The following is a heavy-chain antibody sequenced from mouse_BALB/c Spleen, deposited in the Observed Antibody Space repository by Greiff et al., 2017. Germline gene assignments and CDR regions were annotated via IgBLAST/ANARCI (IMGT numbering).Heavy chain of an antibody. CDR3: AREGGSYYFDY. J-gene: IGHJ2*01. Sequence: VKLQESGAELVRPGVSVKISCKGSGYTFTDYAMHWVKQSHAKSLEWIGVISTYYGDASYNQKFKGKATMTVDKSSSTAYMELARLTSEDSAIYYCAREGGSYYFDYWGQGTTLTVSS. CDR2: ISTYYGDA. CDR1: GYTFTDYA. V-gene: IGHV1S137*01.